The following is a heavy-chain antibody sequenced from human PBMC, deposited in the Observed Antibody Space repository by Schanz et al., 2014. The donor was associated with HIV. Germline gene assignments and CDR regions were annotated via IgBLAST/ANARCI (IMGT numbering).Heavy chain of an antibody. CDR3: VRGDTVFEY. Sequence: VQLVESGGGVVQPGRSLRLSCAASRFTFSSYAMSWVRQAPGKGLDRVSTISGSGDNTFYADSVKGRFTISRDNAKNSLYLQMNSLRFADTAVYYCVRGDTVFEYWGQGTLVTVS. J-gene: IGHJ4*02. D-gene: IGHD5-18*01. CDR1: RFTFSSYA. V-gene: IGHV3-23*04. CDR2: ISGSGDNT.